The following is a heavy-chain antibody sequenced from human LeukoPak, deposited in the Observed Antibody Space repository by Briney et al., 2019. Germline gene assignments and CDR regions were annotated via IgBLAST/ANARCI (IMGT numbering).Heavy chain of an antibody. CDR1: GFTFSSYW. D-gene: IGHD3-9*01. J-gene: IGHJ4*02. V-gene: IGHV3-7*03. CDR3: AREDYDILTGYYTFDY. CDR2: IKQDGSEK. Sequence: RGSLRLSCAASGFTFSSYWMSWVRQAPGKGLEWVANIKQDGSEKYYVDSVKARFTISRDNAKNSLYLQMNSLRAEDTAVYYCAREDYDILTGYYTFDYWGQGTLVTVSS.